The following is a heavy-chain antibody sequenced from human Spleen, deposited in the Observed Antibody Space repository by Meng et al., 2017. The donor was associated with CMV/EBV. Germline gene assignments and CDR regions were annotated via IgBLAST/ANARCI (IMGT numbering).Heavy chain of an antibody. V-gene: IGHV4-31*03. Sequence: TVSGGSISSGGYYWSWIRQHPGKGLEWIGYIYYSGSTYYNPSLKSRVTISVDTSKNQFSLKLSSVTAADTAVYHCARAVRGKPSFDCWGQGTLVTVSS. J-gene: IGHJ4*02. CDR2: IYYSGST. D-gene: IGHD4-11*01. CDR1: GGSISSGGYY. CDR3: ARAVRGKPSFDC.